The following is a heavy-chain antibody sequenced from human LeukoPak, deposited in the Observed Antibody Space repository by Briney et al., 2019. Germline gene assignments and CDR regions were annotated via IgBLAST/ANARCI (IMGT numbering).Heavy chain of an antibody. V-gene: IGHV4-31*03. J-gene: IGHJ6*02. CDR2: HYYSGNT. CDR1: GGSISSGSYW. CDR3: ARGYRTSSAYHCNAMDV. D-gene: IGHD2-8*01. Sequence: SQTLSLTCTVSGGSISSGSYWWSWIRQHPERGLEWIGYHYYSGNTYYHPSLKSRVSISVDTSKNELSLTLTSVTAADTAVYDCARGYRTSSAYHCNAMDVWGQGTTVTVSS.